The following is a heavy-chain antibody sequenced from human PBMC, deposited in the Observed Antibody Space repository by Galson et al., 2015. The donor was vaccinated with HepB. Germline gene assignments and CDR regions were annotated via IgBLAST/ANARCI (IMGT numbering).Heavy chain of an antibody. V-gene: IGHV1-3*01. CDR1: GYTFTSYA. Sequence: SVKVSCKASGYTFTSYAMHWVRQAPGQRLEWMGWINAGNGNTKYSQKFQGRVTITRDTSASTAYMELSSLRSEDTAVYYCASSSESYSNPTGSQFDYWGQGTLVTVSS. CDR2: INAGNGNT. D-gene: IGHD4-11*01. CDR3: ASSSESYSNPTGSQFDY. J-gene: IGHJ4*02.